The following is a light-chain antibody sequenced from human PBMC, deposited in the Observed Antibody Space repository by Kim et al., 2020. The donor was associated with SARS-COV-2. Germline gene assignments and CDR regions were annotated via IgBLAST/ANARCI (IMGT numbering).Light chain of an antibody. V-gene: IGKV1-27*01. CDR3: QKYNSAPWT. CDR1: QGISSY. J-gene: IGKJ1*01. Sequence: DIQMTQSPSSLSASVGDRVTITCRASQGISSYLAWYQQKPGKVPKLLIYAASTLQSGVPSRFSGSGSGTDFTLTISSLQPEDVATYYCQKYNSAPWTLGQGTKLEI. CDR2: AAS.